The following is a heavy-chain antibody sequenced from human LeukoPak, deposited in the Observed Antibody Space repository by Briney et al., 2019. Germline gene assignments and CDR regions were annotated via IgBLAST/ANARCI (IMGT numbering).Heavy chain of an antibody. CDR1: GYAISSGYY. J-gene: IGHJ4*02. CDR2: IYHSGST. Sequence: SETLSLTCTVSGYAISSGYYWGWIRQPPGKGLEWIGSIYHSGSTYYNPSLKSRVTISVDTSKNQFSLKLSSVTAADTAVYYCARDGVAVAGLLNWGQGTLVTVSS. CDR3: ARDGVAVAGLLN. V-gene: IGHV4-38-2*02. D-gene: IGHD6-19*01.